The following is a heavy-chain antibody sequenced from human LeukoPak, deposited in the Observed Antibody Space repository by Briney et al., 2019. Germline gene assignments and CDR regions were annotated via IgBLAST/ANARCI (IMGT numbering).Heavy chain of an antibody. CDR1: GGSISSYY. Sequence: SETLSLTCTVSGGSISSYYWSWIRQPPGKGLEWIGYIYTSGSTNYNPSLKSRVTISVDTSKNQFSLKLSSVTAADTAVDYCARHGVAGYYYCYYMDVWGKGTTVTVSS. CDR3: ARHGVAGYYYCYYMDV. J-gene: IGHJ6*03. D-gene: IGHD6-19*01. CDR2: IYTSGST. V-gene: IGHV4-4*09.